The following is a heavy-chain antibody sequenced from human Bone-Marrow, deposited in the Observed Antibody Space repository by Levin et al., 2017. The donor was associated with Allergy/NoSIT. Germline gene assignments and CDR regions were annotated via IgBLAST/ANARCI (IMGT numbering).Heavy chain of an antibody. CDR2: ISGSGSST. CDR3: AKGAGWVAGAVALI. J-gene: IGHJ4*02. D-gene: IGHD6-19*01. Sequence: GGSLRLSCAASGFTFNSYALSWVRQAPGKGLEWVSAISGSGSSTYYADSVKGRFTISRDNSKTTLYLQMNSLSAEDTAVYYCAKGAGWVAGAVALIWGQGTPVTVSS. CDR1: GFTFNSYA. V-gene: IGHV3-23*01.